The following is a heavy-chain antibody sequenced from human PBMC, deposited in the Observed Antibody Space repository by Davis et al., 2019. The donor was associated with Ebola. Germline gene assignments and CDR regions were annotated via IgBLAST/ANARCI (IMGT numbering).Heavy chain of an antibody. Sequence: GGSLRLSCAASGFTFSSYWMSWVRQAPGKGLEWVANIKQDGSEKYYVDSVKGRFTISRDNAKNSLYLQMNSLRAEDTAVYYCARVTRGAYYDILTGYYEYYYYGMDVWGKGTTVTVSS. CDR1: GFTFSSYW. CDR2: IKQDGSEK. CDR3: ARVTRGAYYDILTGYYEYYYYGMDV. D-gene: IGHD3-9*01. J-gene: IGHJ6*04. V-gene: IGHV3-7*01.